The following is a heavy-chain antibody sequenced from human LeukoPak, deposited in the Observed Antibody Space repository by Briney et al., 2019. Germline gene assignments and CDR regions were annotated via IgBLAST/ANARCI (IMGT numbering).Heavy chain of an antibody. CDR1: VYTFTGYY. D-gene: IGHD2-2*01. CDR2: INPNSGGT. J-gene: IGHJ4*02. CDR3: ARDPCSSTSCYPYR. V-gene: IGHV1-2*02. Sequence: ASVTVSFTSSVYTFTGYYMHWVRQAPGQGLEGMGWINPNSGGTNYAQKFQGRVTMTRDTSISTACMELSRLRSDDTAVYYCARDPCSSTSCYPYRWGQGTLVTVSS.